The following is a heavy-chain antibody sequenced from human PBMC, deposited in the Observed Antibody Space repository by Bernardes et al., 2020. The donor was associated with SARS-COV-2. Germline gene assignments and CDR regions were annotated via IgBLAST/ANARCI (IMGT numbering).Heavy chain of an antibody. D-gene: IGHD2-2*01. CDR3: ARTAWPVCSSTSCYASDSFDV. CDR1: GYNFRMFG. Sequence: SVKVSCKTSGYNFRMFGITWVRQAPGQGLEWMGLIRPYNWNTEFARKFQGRVTLTTDAGTTTGYMELRSLTSDDTAMYYCARTAWPVCSSTSCYASDSFDVWGQGTMVTVSS. J-gene: IGHJ3*01. V-gene: IGHV1-18*04. CDR2: IRPYNWNT.